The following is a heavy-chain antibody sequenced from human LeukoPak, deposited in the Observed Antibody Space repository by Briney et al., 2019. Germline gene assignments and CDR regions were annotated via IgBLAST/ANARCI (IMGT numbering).Heavy chain of an antibody. V-gene: IGHV3-23*01. D-gene: IGHD3-3*01. Sequence: GGSLRPSCAASGFTFSSYAMSWVRQAPGEGLEWVSAISGSGGSTYYADSVKGRFTISRDNAKNSLYLQMNSLRAEDTAVYYCARDRSIFGVVILTPDYWGQGTLVTVSS. J-gene: IGHJ4*02. CDR1: GFTFSSYA. CDR3: ARDRSIFGVVILTPDY. CDR2: ISGSGGST.